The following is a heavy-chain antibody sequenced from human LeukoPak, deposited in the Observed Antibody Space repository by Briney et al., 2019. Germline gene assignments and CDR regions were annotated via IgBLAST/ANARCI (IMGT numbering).Heavy chain of an antibody. V-gene: IGHV3-48*03. CDR1: GCTFRNYE. D-gene: IGHD6-6*01. CDR3: AREPDTSSSDYFDY. J-gene: IGHJ4*02. CDR2: ISGGGETT. Sequence: GGSLRLSCAASGCTFRNYEMNWVRQASGKGLEWVSYISGGGETTYYADSVRGRFTISRDNAKNSLYLQVNSLRAEDTAVYYCAREPDTSSSDYFDYWGQGTLVTVSS.